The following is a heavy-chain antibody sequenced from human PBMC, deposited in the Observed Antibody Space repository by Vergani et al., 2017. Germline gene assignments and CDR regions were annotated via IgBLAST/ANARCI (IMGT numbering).Heavy chain of an antibody. CDR1: GFTFSNYG. V-gene: IGHV3-NL1*01. CDR3: AKDYNIMGALHY. CDR2: ITYNGGRT. D-gene: IGHD5-12*01. J-gene: IGHJ4*02. Sequence: QVQLVESGGGVVQPGGSLRLSCGASGFTFSNYGMHWVRQAPGKGLEWVSTITYNGGRTYYADSVTGRFTISRDNSKNTLFLQLKTLRAEDTGVYYCAKDYNIMGALHYWGQGTLVAVSS.